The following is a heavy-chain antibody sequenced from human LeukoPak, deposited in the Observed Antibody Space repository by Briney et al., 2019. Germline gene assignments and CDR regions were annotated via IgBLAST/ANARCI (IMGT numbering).Heavy chain of an antibody. Sequence: GGSLRLSCEASPFIFSGHWLSWVRQTPGKGLEWVASIKEDGSERQYVDSVKGRFSISRDNTKGSLFLQLNSLRAEDTAVYYCARDLGYCTNGACHTRFDYWGQGTLVTVSS. V-gene: IGHV3-7*03. CDR2: IKEDGSER. D-gene: IGHD2-8*01. CDR3: ARDLGYCTNGACHTRFDY. J-gene: IGHJ4*02. CDR1: PFIFSGHW.